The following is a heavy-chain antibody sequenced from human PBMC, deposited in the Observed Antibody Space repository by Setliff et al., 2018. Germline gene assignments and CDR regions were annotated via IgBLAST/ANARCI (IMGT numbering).Heavy chain of an antibody. Sequence: GGSLRLSCAASGFTFSNYGLHWVRQAPGKGLVWVAFISYDGSNKYYADSVKGRFTISRDNSKNTLYLQMNSLRPEDTAVYYCAKADSRTLWDGFDIWGQGTMVTVSS. CDR3: AKADSRTLWDGFDI. CDR1: GFTFSNYG. V-gene: IGHV3-30*18. J-gene: IGHJ3*02. CDR2: ISYDGSNK.